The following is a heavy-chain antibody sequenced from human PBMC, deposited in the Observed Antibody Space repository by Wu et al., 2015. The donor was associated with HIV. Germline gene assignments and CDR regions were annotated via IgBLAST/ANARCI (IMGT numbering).Heavy chain of an antibody. CDR1: AYTFTGYY. Sequence: QVQLVQSGAEVKKPGASVKVSCKASAYTFTGYYMHWVRQAPGQGLEWMGWINPNSGGTNYAQKFQGRVTMTRDTSISTAYMELSRLRSDDTAVYYCARERQYQLLYAGFDYWGQGTLATVSS. V-gene: IGHV1-2*02. CDR3: ARERQYQLLYAGFDY. D-gene: IGHD2-2*02. CDR2: INPNSGGT. J-gene: IGHJ4*02.